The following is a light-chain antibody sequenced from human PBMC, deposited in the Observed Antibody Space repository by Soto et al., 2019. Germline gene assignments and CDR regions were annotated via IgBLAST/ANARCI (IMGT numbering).Light chain of an antibody. Sequence: EIVLTQSPGTLSSSPGERATLSCRASQSLSSSQLAWYQQKPGQAPRLLIHDASSRATGISDRFTGSGSGTDFTLTITTLEPEDFAVYYCQQYGSSPRTFGLGTKV. CDR1: QSLSSSQ. V-gene: IGKV3-20*01. J-gene: IGKJ1*01. CDR3: QQYGSSPRT. CDR2: DAS.